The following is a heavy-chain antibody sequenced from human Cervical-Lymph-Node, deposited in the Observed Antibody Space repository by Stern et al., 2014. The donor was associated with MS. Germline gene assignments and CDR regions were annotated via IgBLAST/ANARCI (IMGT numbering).Heavy chain of an antibody. D-gene: IGHD3-16*02. Sequence: QLQLQESGPGLVKPSETLSLMCSVSSGFIGNNYWSWIRQPPGKGLEWIGHLYYRWSTYYNPSLKSRVTISLDTSKNQLSLRLSSVTAADTAVYYCARAGPYDYIWGNFRHRAFYFDSWGQGALVTVSS. CDR3: ARAGPYDYIWGNFRHRAFYFDS. CDR1: SGFIGNNY. J-gene: IGHJ4*02. V-gene: IGHV4-59*01. CDR2: LYYRWST.